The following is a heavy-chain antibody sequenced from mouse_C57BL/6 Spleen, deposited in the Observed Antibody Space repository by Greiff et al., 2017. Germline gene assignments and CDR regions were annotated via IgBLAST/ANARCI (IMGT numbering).Heavy chain of an antibody. V-gene: IGHV6-3*01. Sequence: EVKLVESGGGLVQPGGSMKLSCVASGFTFSNYWMNWVRQSPEKGLEWVAQIRLKSDNYATHYAESVKGRFTISRDDSKSSVYLQMNNLRAEDTGIYYCTASYYSNLFDYWGQGTTLTVSS. D-gene: IGHD2-5*01. J-gene: IGHJ2*01. CDR1: GFTFSNYW. CDR3: TASYYSNLFDY. CDR2: IRLKSDNYAT.